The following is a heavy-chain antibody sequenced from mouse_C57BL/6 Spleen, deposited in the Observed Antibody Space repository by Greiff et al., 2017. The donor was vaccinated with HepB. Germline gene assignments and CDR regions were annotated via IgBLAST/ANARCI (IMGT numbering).Heavy chain of an antibody. CDR2: IRLKSDNYAT. CDR1: GFTFSNYW. V-gene: IGHV6-3*01. CDR3: TGWVDYEVYFDY. J-gene: IGHJ2*01. D-gene: IGHD2-4*01. Sequence: EVKLEESGGGLVQPGGSMKLSCVASGFTFSNYWMNWVRQSPEKGLEWVAQIRLKSDNYATHYAESVKGRFTISRDDSKSSVYLQMNNLRAEDTGIYYCTGWVDYEVYFDYWGQGTTLTVSS.